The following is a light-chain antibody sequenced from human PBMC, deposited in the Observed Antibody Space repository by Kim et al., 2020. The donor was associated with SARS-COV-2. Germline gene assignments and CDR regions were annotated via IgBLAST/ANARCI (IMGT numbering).Light chain of an antibody. Sequence: LGQTVKIKCQGDSLRRYYASWYQQKPGQAPVLVIYGKNNRPSGIPDRFSGSSSGNTASLTITGAQAEDEADYYCNSRDSSGNHLVFGGGTQLTVL. J-gene: IGLJ2*01. V-gene: IGLV3-19*01. CDR1: SLRRYY. CDR3: NSRDSSGNHLV. CDR2: GKN.